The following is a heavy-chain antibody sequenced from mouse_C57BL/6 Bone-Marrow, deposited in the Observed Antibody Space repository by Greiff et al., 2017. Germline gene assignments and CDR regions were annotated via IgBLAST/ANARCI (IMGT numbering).Heavy chain of an antibody. J-gene: IGHJ4*01. Sequence: VQLQQSGAELVRPGASVKLSCTASGFNIKDDYMHWVKQRPEQGLEWIGWIDPENGDTEYASKFQGKATITADTSSNTAYLQLSSLTSEDSAVYFCARFYYGKNPLLAMDYWGQGTSVTVSS. D-gene: IGHD2-1*01. CDR1: GFNIKDDY. V-gene: IGHV14-4*01. CDR3: ARFYYGKNPLLAMDY. CDR2: IDPENGDT.